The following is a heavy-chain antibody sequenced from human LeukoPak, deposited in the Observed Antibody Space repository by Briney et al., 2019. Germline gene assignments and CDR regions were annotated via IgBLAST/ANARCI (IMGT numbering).Heavy chain of an antibody. J-gene: IGHJ6*03. CDR1: GFTFSSYS. CDR3: ASSTLGYCTSTSCGIYHYMDV. Sequence: GGSLRLSCAASGFTFSSYSMNWVRQAPGKGLEWVSSISSSSSYIYYADSVKGRFTISRDNAKNSLYLQMNSLRTEDTAVYYCASSTLGYCTSTSCGIYHYMDVWGKGTTVTVSS. D-gene: IGHD2-2*01. V-gene: IGHV3-21*01. CDR2: ISSSSSYI.